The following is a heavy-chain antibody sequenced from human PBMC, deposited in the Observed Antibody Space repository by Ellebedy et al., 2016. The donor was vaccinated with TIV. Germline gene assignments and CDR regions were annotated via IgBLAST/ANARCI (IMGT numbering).Heavy chain of an antibody. V-gene: IGHV3-33*01. Sequence: GESLKISCAASGFGFSSYAMHWVRQSPVKGLEWVAVTWADGHNTYYADSVKGRVTVSRDTSKNSLYLQMDSLRDADTAMYYCARGELGLTKSEFDYWGQGTLVTVTS. CDR3: ARGELGLTKSEFDY. D-gene: IGHD1-26*01. CDR2: TWADGHNT. CDR1: GFGFSSYA. J-gene: IGHJ4*02.